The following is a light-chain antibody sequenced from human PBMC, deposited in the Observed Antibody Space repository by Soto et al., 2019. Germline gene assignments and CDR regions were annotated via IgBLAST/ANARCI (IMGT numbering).Light chain of an antibody. CDR2: DVS. CDR1: SNDVGGYNY. J-gene: IGLJ1*01. V-gene: IGLV2-11*01. Sequence: QSALTQPRSVSGSPGQSVTISCTGTSNDVGGYNYVPWYQQHPGKAPKLMIYDVSKRPSGVPDRFSGSKSGNTASLTISGLQAEDEADYYCCSYAGSYRVFGTGTKVTVL. CDR3: CSYAGSYRV.